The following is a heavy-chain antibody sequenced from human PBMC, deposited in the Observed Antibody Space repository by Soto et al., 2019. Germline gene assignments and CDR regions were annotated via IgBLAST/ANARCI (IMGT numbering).Heavy chain of an antibody. J-gene: IGHJ6*02. CDR1: GFTVSSNY. Sequence: DVQLVDTGGGLIQPGGSLRLSCAASGFTVSSNYMSWVRQAPGKGLEWGSVIYSGGSTYYADSVKGRFTISRDNSKNTLYIQMTSLRAEDTAVYYCAREAARGYGMDVWGQGTTVTVSS. CDR2: IYSGGST. CDR3: AREAARGYGMDV. D-gene: IGHD3-10*01. V-gene: IGHV3-53*02.